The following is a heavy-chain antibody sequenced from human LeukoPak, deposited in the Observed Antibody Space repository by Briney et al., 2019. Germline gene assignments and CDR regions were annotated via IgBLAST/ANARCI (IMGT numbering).Heavy chain of an antibody. V-gene: IGHV3-66*01. J-gene: IGHJ4*02. D-gene: IGHD3-22*01. CDR3: ALYDSSGYSFDY. Sequence: PGGSLRLSCAASGFTFSSNYMSWVRQAPGKGLEWVSVIYSGGSTYYADSVKGRFTISRDNSKNTLYLQMNSLRAEDTAVYYCALYDSSGYSFDYWGQGTLVTVSS. CDR1: GFTFSSNY. CDR2: IYSGGST.